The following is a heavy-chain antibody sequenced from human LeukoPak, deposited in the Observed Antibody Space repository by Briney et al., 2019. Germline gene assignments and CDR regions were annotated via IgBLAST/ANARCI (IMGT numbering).Heavy chain of an antibody. CDR1: GGSISSSSYY. CDR2: IYYSGST. CDR3: ASWYYYDSSGYYWEYFQH. Sequence: PSETLSLTCTVSGGSISSSSYYWGWIRQPPGKGLEWIGSIYYSGSTYYNPSLKSRVTLSVDTSKNQFSLKLSSVTAADTAVYYCASWYYYDSSGYYWEYFQHWGQGTLVTVSS. V-gene: IGHV4-39*01. D-gene: IGHD3-22*01. J-gene: IGHJ1*01.